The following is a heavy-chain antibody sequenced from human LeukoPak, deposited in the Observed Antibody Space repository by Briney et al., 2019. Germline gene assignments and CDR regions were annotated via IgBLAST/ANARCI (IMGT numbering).Heavy chain of an antibody. D-gene: IGHD6-19*01. V-gene: IGHV3-23*01. CDR2: ISGSGGST. Sequence: GGSLRLSCAASGFTFSSYAMSWVRQAPGKGLEWVSAISGSGGSTYYADSVKGRFTISRDNSKNTLYLQMNSLRAEDTAVYYCAKWIPGGYSSGWSDYYYGMDVWGQGTTVTVSS. CDR3: AKWIPGGYSSGWSDYYYGMDV. CDR1: GFTFSSYA. J-gene: IGHJ6*02.